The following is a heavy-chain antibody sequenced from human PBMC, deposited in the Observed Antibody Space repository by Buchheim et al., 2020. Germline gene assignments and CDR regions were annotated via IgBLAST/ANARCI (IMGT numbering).Heavy chain of an antibody. CDR1: GFTFTSYA. CDR3: ARDSNSAVPGTVIDY. Sequence: EVQLVESGGGLVKPGGSLRLSCTASGFTFTSYAMNWVRQAPGKGLQWPSSISSRSTYIYYADSVKGRFTISRDNAENSLYLQMNSLGAEDTAVYYCARDSNSAVPGTVIDYWGQGTL. V-gene: IGHV3-21*02. J-gene: IGHJ4*02. D-gene: IGHD6-19*01. CDR2: ISSRSTYI.